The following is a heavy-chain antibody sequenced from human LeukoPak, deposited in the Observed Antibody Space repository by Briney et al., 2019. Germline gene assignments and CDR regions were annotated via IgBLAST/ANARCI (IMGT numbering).Heavy chain of an antibody. CDR1: GFSFSNYA. J-gene: IGHJ4*02. Sequence: GGSLRLSCAASGFSFSNYAMNWVRLTPGKGMEWVSSISSSSSYIYYADSVKGRFTISRDNAKNSLYLQMNSLRAEDTAVYYCAKEGAWELQEAFDYWGQGTLVTVSS. CDR2: ISSSSSYI. CDR3: AKEGAWELQEAFDY. D-gene: IGHD1-26*01. V-gene: IGHV3-21*01.